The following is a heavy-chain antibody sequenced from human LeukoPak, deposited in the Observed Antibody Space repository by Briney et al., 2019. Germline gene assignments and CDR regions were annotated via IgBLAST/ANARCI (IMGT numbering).Heavy chain of an antibody. CDR3: TKGDGGWYPIDY. CDR1: GFIFNKDG. V-gene: IGHV3-23*01. Sequence: GGSLRLSCAASGFIFNKDGMSWVRQAPGKGLEWVSTVNENGAETHYADSVKGRFTISRDNSKNTVLLQMNSLRADDTALYYCTKGDGGWYPIDYWGQGTLVIVSS. D-gene: IGHD6-19*01. J-gene: IGHJ4*02. CDR2: VNENGAET.